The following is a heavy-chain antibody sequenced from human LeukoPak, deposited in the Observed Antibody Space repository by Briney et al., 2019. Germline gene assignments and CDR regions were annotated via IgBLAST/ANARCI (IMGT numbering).Heavy chain of an antibody. J-gene: IGHJ4*02. D-gene: IGHD3-10*01. CDR1: GCSISSYY. CDR2: IYYSGST. V-gene: IGHV4-59*01. CDR3: ARDRRSYYGSGSYLDY. Sequence: PSETLSLTCSVSGCSISSYYWSWIRQPPGKGLEWIGYIYYSGSTNYNPSLKSRVTISVDTSKNQFSLKLSSVTAADTAVYYCARDRRSYYGSGSYLDYWGQGTLVTVSS.